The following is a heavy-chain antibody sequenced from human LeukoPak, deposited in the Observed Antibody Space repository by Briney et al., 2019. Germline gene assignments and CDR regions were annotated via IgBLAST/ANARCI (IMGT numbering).Heavy chain of an antibody. CDR1: GFTFSSYG. CDR3: AKDLTGGQQLGGFDY. J-gene: IGHJ4*02. Sequence: GGSLRLSCAASGFTFSSYGMHWVRQAPGKGLEWVAVIWYDGSNKYYADSVKGRFTISRDNSKNTLYLQMNSLRAEDTAVYYCAKDLTGGQQLGGFDYWGQGTLVTVSS. V-gene: IGHV3-30*02. D-gene: IGHD6-13*01. CDR2: IWYDGSNK.